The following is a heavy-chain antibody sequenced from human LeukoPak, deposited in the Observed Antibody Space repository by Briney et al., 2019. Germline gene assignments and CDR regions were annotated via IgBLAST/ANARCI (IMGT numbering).Heavy chain of an antibody. D-gene: IGHD6-6*01. J-gene: IGHJ4*02. V-gene: IGHV7-4-1*02. CDR1: GYTFTSYA. CDR3: ARRIAARIDGVATSDY. CDR2: INTNTGNP. Sequence: ASVKVSCKASGYTFTSYAMNWVRQAPGQGLEWMGWINTNTGNPTYAQGFTGRFVFSLDTSVSTAYLQISSLKAEDTAVYYCARRIAARIDGVATSDYWGQGTLVTVSS.